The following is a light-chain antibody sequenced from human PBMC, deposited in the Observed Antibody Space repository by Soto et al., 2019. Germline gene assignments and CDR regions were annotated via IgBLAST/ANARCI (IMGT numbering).Light chain of an antibody. CDR3: HQHAFAPLT. V-gene: IGKV3-20*01. CDR1: QSVGNNY. Sequence: EFVLTQSPVTLSLSPGERATLSCRASQSVGNNYLAWYQQKPGQAPRLLIHTASSRATGIPDRFSGSGSGTDFTLTISRLEPDDFAVYYCHQHAFAPLTFGGGTKVDIK. J-gene: IGKJ4*01. CDR2: TAS.